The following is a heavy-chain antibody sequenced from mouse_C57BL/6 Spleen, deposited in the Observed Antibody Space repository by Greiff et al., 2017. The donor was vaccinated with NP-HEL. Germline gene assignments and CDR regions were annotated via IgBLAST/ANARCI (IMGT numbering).Heavy chain of an antibody. J-gene: IGHJ2*01. Sequence: VQLQESGAELARPGASVKLSCKASGYTFTSYGISWVKQRTGQGLEWIGEIYPRSGNTYYNEKFKGKATLTADKSSSTAYMELRSLTSEDSAVYFCARGDWDGNYFDYWGQGTTLTVSS. V-gene: IGHV1-81*01. CDR3: ARGDWDGNYFDY. CDR1: GYTFTSYG. CDR2: IYPRSGNT. D-gene: IGHD4-1*01.